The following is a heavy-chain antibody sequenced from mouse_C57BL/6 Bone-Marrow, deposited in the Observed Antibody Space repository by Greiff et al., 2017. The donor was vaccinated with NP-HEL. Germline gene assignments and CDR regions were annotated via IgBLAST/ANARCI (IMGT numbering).Heavy chain of an antibody. CDR3: TTPTTVVATRAWFAY. V-gene: IGHV14-1*01. Sequence: VQLQQSGAELVRPGASVKLSCTASGFNIKDYYMHWVKQRPEQGLEWIGRIDPEDGDTEDAPKFQGKATMTADTSSNTAYLQLSSLTSEDTAVYYCTTPTTVVATRAWFAYSGQGTLVTVSA. D-gene: IGHD1-1*01. J-gene: IGHJ3*01. CDR1: GFNIKDYY. CDR2: IDPEDGDT.